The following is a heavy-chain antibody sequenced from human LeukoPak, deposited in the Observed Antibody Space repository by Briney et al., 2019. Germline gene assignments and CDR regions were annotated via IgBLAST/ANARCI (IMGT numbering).Heavy chain of an antibody. CDR2: ISSSSTYI. D-gene: IGHD3-22*01. Sequence: PGGSLRLSCAASGFTFSSYTMNWVRQAPGKGLEWVSPISSSSTYIYYADSVEVRFTISRDNAENSLNSLRAEDTAVYYCARDLGTTMITSLGYWGQGTLVTVSS. J-gene: IGHJ4*02. CDR3: ARDLGTTMITSLGY. V-gene: IGHV3-21*01. CDR1: GFTFSSYT.